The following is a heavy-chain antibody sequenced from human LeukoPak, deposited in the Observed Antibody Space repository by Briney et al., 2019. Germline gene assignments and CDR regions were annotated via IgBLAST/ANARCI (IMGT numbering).Heavy chain of an antibody. Sequence: GGSLRLSCAASGFTFSSYWMSWVRQAPGKGLEWVANIKQDGSEKYYVDSVKGRLTISRDNAKNSPYLQMNSLRAEDTAVYYCARDNPRSYYYYMDVWGKGTTVTVSS. J-gene: IGHJ6*03. V-gene: IGHV3-7*01. CDR3: ARDNPRSYYYYMDV. CDR2: IKQDGSEK. CDR1: GFTFSSYW. D-gene: IGHD1-14*01.